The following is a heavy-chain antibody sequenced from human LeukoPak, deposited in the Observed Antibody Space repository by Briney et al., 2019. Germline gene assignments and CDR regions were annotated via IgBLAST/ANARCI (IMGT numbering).Heavy chain of an antibody. D-gene: IGHD5-18*01. CDR1: GGSFSGYY. J-gene: IGHJ4*02. V-gene: IGHV4-34*01. Sequence: SETLSLTCAVYGGSFSGYYWSWIRQPPGKGLEWIGEINHSGSTNYNPSLKSRVTISVNTSKNQFSLKLSSVTAADTAVYYCARARAMVDYWGQGTLVTVSS. CDR3: ARARAMVDY. CDR2: INHSGST.